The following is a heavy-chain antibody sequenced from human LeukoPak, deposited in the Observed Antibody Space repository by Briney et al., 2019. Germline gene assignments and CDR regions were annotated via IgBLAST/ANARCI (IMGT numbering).Heavy chain of an antibody. J-gene: IGHJ2*01. CDR1: GGSFSGYY. V-gene: IGHV4-34*01. D-gene: IGHD6-19*01. CDR2: INHSGST. Sequence: KTSETLSLTCAVYGGSFSGYYWSWIRQPPGKGLEWIGEINHSGSTNHNPSLKSRVTISVDTSKNQFSLRLSSVTAADTAVYYCARVLEGSSGQHWYFDLWGRGTLVTVSS. CDR3: ARVLEGSSGQHWYFDL.